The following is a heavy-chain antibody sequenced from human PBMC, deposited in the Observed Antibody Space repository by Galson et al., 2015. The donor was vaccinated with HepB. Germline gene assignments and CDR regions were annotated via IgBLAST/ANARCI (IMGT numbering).Heavy chain of an antibody. V-gene: IGHV1-69*04. J-gene: IGHJ4*02. D-gene: IGHD3-10*01. CDR1: GGDFRNSA. CDR3: STSSVPPVRDFDS. Sequence: SVKVSCKASGGDFRNSAFNWVRQAPRQGLEWMGRFIPVLAMGNYAQTLQDRVTISADESTDTVFMELHSLISGDTAVYYCSTSSVPPVRDFDSWGPGTRVTVSS. CDR2: FIPVLAMG.